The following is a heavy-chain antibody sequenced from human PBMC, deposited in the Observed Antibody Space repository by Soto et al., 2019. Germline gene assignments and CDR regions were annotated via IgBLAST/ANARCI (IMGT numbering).Heavy chain of an antibody. V-gene: IGHV3-48*01. CDR2: ISSGSNSI. J-gene: IGHJ4*02. Sequence: PVGSLRLSCAASGFPFSTYGMNWVRQAPGKGLEWVSYISSGSNSIYYADSLKGRFTSSRDNAKNSLFLQMNSLRVEDTAVYFCARVKYAGGYSPLDYWGQGALVTVSS. D-gene: IGHD1-26*01. CDR1: GFPFSTYG. CDR3: ARVKYAGGYSPLDY.